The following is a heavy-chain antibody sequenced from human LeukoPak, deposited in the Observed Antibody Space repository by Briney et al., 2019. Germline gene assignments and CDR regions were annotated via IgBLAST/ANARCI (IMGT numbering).Heavy chain of an antibody. V-gene: IGHV4-4*07. Sequence: PSETLSLTCTVSGGSISSYYWSWIRQPAGKGLEWIGRIYTSGSTNYNPSLKSRVTMSVDTSKNQFSLKLSSVTAADTAVYYCARDYAEGSGAYSDYWGQGTLVTVSS. CDR3: ARDYAEGSGAYSDY. CDR1: GGSISSYY. D-gene: IGHD3-16*01. CDR2: IYTSGST. J-gene: IGHJ4*02.